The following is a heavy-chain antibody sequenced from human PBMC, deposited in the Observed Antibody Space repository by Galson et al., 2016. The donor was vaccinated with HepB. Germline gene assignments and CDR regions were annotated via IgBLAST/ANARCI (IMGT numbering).Heavy chain of an antibody. D-gene: IGHD3-22*01. V-gene: IGHV1-2*02. J-gene: IGHJ4*02. CDR3: ARVPYYYDSSGYYYPYFDH. CDR2: IHPNNGGT. CDR1: GYTFTAYY. Sequence: SVKVSCKASGYTFTAYYVHWVRQAPGQGLEWMGWIHPNNGGTHYAQKFQGRVTMTRDTSISTVYMELSRLRSDDTAVYYCARVPYYYDSSGYYYPYFDHWGQGTLVTVSS.